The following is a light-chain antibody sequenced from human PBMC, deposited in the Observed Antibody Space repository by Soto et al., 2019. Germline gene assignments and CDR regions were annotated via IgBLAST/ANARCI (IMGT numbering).Light chain of an antibody. Sequence: DIQLTQSPSFLSASVGDRVTITCRASQDISSHLVWFQQEPGKAPKLLIYAASTLQSGVPSRFTGVGAGTEFTLTISSLQPEDSATYYCLQLNSLPPTFGQGTKVETK. CDR2: AAS. CDR3: LQLNSLPPT. CDR1: QDISSH. V-gene: IGKV1-9*01. J-gene: IGKJ1*01.